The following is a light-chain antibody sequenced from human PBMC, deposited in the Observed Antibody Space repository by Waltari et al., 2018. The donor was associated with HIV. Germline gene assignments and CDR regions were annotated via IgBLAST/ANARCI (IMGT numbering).Light chain of an antibody. CDR1: KLDNQY. V-gene: IGLV3-1*01. Sequence: SYELTQPPSLSVSPGQTASIPCSGIKLDNQYVCWYHQRPGQSPVLVIYQDTKRPSDIPERFSGSSSGDTATLTISETQTVDEGDYYCQAWDSTVAVFGGGTRLTVL. CDR3: QAWDSTVAV. J-gene: IGLJ2*01. CDR2: QDT.